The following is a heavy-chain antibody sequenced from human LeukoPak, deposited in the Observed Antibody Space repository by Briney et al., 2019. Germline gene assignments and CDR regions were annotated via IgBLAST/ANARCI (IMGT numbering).Heavy chain of an antibody. D-gene: IGHD1-26*01. Sequence: PSETLSLTCTVSRGSISGSIRSYYWSWLRQPPGKGLEWIGYIYYSGSTNYNPSLKSRVTISVDTSKNQFSLKLSSVTAADTAVYYCARGWFGATGDYYYGMDVWGQGTTVTVSS. CDR2: IYYSGST. V-gene: IGHV4-61*01. CDR3: ARGWFGATGDYYYGMDV. CDR1: RGSISGSIRSYY. J-gene: IGHJ6*02.